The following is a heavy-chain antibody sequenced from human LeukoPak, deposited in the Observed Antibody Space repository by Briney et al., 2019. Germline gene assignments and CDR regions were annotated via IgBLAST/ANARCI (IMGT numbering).Heavy chain of an antibody. CDR2: IRYDGSNK. D-gene: IGHD3-9*01. Sequence: GGSLRLSCAASGFTVSSKYMTWVRQAPGKGLEWVAFIRYDGSNKYYADSVKGRFTISRDDSKNTLYLQMNSLRAEDTAAYYCAKGYYFDILSGYSSLDSWGQGTLVTVSS. CDR3: AKGYYFDILSGYSSLDS. CDR1: GFTVSSKY. J-gene: IGHJ4*02. V-gene: IGHV3-30*02.